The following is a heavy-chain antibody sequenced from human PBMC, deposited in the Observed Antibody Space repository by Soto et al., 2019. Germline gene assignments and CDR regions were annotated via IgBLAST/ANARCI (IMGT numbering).Heavy chain of an antibody. CDR2: INSDGSST. Sequence: EVQLVESGGGLVQPGGSLRLSCAASGFTFSSYWMHWVRQAPGKGLVWVSRINSDGSSTSYADSVKGRFTISRDNAKNTLYLQMNSLRAEDTAVYYCARDYATMIVVNNFVYWGQGTLVTVSS. CDR3: ARDYATMIVVNNFVY. CDR1: GFTFSSYW. V-gene: IGHV3-74*01. J-gene: IGHJ4*02. D-gene: IGHD3-22*01.